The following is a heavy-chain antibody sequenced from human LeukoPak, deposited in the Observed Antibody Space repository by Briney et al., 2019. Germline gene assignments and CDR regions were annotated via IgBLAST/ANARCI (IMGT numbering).Heavy chain of an antibody. V-gene: IGHV4-59*02. D-gene: IGHD2-15*01. CDR2: VYYSGST. Sequence: SETLSLTCVVSGGSVSGYYWGWIRQPPGRGLEWIGNVYYSGSTNYNPSFKSRITISVDTSRNQFSLQLSSVTAADTAVYYCARIHRYCSGGACYVLDNWGQGTLVAVSS. J-gene: IGHJ4*02. CDR1: GGSVSGYY. CDR3: ARIHRYCSGGACYVLDN.